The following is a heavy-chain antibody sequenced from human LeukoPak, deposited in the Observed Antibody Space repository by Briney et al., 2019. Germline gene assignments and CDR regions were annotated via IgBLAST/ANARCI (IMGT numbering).Heavy chain of an antibody. Sequence: PGRSLRLSCAASGFIFDDYAMHWVRQAPGKGLEWVSRISWNSGSIGYADSVMGRFTISRDNAKNSLYLQMNSLRGEDTALYYCAKDRLPVGVLFDLWGQGTLVTVSS. CDR1: GFIFDDYA. CDR3: AKDRLPVGVLFDL. CDR2: ISWNSGSI. D-gene: IGHD1-26*01. J-gene: IGHJ4*02. V-gene: IGHV3-9*01.